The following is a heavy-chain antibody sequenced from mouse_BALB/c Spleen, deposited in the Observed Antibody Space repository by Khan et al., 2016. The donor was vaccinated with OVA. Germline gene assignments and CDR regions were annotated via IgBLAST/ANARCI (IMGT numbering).Heavy chain of an antibody. CDR3: ARSIMAN. CDR2: ISYSGST. J-gene: IGHJ2*01. CDR1: GYSITSDYA. Sequence: EVQLQESGPGLVKPSQSLSLTCTVTGYSITSDYAWNWIRQFPGNKLEWMGYISYSGSTSYNPSLNSRISINRDTSKNQFFLQLNSGTTEDTAKYYCARSIMANWGQGTTLTVSS. V-gene: IGHV3-2*02.